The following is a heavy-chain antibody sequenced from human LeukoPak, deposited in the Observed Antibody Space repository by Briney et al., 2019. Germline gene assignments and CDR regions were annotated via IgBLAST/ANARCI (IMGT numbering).Heavy chain of an antibody. CDR1: GFTFSNYW. V-gene: IGHV3-7*01. CDR3: ARGRSTDY. Sequence: GGSLRLSCAASGFTFSNYWMSWVRQAPGKGLEWVANIKQDGSEKCYVDSVEGRFTMSRDNAKNSLYLQMNSLRAEDTAMYYCARGRSTDYWGQGTLVTVSS. CDR2: IKQDGSEK. J-gene: IGHJ4*02. D-gene: IGHD5/OR15-5a*01.